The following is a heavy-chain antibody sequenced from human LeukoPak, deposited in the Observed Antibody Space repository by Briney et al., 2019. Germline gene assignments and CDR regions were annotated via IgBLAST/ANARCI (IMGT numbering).Heavy chain of an antibody. V-gene: IGHV3-64*01. D-gene: IGHD5-18*01. CDR2: ISSNGGST. Sequence: GGSLRLSCAASGFTFSSYAMHWVRQAPGKGLEYVSAISSNGGSTYYANSVKGRFTISRDNSKNTLYLQMGSLRAEDTAVYYCARARGIQLWSKIFDYWGQGTLVTVSS. CDR1: GFTFSSYA. J-gene: IGHJ4*02. CDR3: ARARGIQLWSKIFDY.